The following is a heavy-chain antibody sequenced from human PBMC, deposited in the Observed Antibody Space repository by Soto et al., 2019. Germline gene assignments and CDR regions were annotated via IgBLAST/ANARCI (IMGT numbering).Heavy chain of an antibody. CDR2: IYHSGST. J-gene: IGHJ4*02. D-gene: IGHD3-22*01. CDR1: GNSISTTNW. CDR3: ARDVGYHYDGSPSGQFDF. V-gene: IGHV4-4*02. Sequence: LSLTCVVSGNSISTTNWWSWVRQSPGKGLEWIGEIYHSGSTNYNPSLKSRVTISVDKSKNQFSLKLSFVTAADTAVYYCARDVGYHYDGSPSGQFDFWGQGTLVTVSS.